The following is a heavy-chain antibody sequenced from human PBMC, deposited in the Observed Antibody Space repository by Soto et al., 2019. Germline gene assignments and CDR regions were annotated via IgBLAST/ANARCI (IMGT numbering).Heavy chain of an antibody. D-gene: IGHD2-2*01. CDR2: ISSDGRIE. CDR1: GFTFSDYI. CDR3: GGARYQPLPEV. Sequence: QVQVVESGGDVVQPGRSLRLSCAVSGFTFSDYIMHWVRQAPGKGLEWVAVISSDGRIEYYTDSVKGRFTISRDNSRNTGYLQMESLSLDDTAVYYYGGARYQPLPEVWGQCTTVTVSS. V-gene: IGHV3-30*04. J-gene: IGHJ6*02.